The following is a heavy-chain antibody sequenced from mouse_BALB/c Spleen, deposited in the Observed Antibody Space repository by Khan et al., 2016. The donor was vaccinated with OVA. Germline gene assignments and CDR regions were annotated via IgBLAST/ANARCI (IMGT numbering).Heavy chain of an antibody. CDR1: GYTFTEYT. Sequence: VQLKESGPELVKPGASVKISCKTSGYTFTEYTLHWVKQSHGKSLEWIGVINPNNGATSYNQKFKGKATLTVDKFSSTAYMEFRSLTSEDSAVYYCARDAGRYGGQGTSVTVSS. CDR3: ARDAGRY. CDR2: INPNNGAT. J-gene: IGHJ4*01. V-gene: IGHV1-18*01. D-gene: IGHD3-3*01.